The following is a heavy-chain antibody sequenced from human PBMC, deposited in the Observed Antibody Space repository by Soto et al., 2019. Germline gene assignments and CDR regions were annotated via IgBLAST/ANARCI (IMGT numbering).Heavy chain of an antibody. CDR3: ANSYYYASRRASGAFDI. Sequence: LRLSCAASGFTFSSYAMSWVRQAPGEGLEWGSALSGSGGSTYYADSVKGRFTISRDNSKNTLYLQMNSLRPEDTAVYYCANSYYYASRRASGAFDIWGQGTMVTV. V-gene: IGHV3-23*01. CDR1: GFTFSSYA. CDR2: LSGSGGST. J-gene: IGHJ3*02. D-gene: IGHD3-22*01.